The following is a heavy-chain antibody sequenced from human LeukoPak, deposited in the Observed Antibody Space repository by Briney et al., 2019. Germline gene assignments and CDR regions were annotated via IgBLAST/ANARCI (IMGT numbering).Heavy chain of an antibody. J-gene: IGHJ4*02. V-gene: IGHV3-23*01. CDR2: IGSSGGNT. CDR3: ARDISLAY. Sequence: SGGSLRLSCAASGFTFSSYTMSWVRQAPGKGLEWVSAIGSSGGNTYYADSVKGRFTISRDNSKNTLYLQMNSLRAEDTAVYYCARDISLAYWGQGTLVTVSS. CDR1: GFTFSSYT. D-gene: IGHD2-15*01.